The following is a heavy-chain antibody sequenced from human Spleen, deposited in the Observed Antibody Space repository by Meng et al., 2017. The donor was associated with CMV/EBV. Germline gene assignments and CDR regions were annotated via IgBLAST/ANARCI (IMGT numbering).Heavy chain of an antibody. CDR2: ISGSGGST. CDR3: AKDVLSWYYGMDV. J-gene: IGHJ6*02. V-gene: IGHV3-23*01. CDR1: GFMFSSYA. D-gene: IGHD1-1*01. Sequence: GESLKISCAASGFMFSSYALYWVRQAQGKGLEWVSAISGSGGSTYYADSVKSRFTISRDNSKNTLYLQMRGLRAEDTARYYCAKDVLSWYYGMDVWGQGTTVTVSS.